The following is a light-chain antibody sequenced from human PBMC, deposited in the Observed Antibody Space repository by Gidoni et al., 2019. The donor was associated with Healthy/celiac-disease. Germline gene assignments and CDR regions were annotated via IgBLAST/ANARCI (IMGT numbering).Light chain of an antibody. V-gene: IGKV3-20*01. J-gene: IGKJ2*01. CDR2: GAS. CDR1: QSGSSSY. CDR3: QQYDSSPYT. Sequence: DIVFTLSPRTLSLSPGERATLSCSASQSGSSSYLAWYQQKPGQAPRLLIYGASSRATGLPDRFSGSGSGTDFTLTISRLEPEDFAVYYCQQYDSSPYTFGQXTKLEIK.